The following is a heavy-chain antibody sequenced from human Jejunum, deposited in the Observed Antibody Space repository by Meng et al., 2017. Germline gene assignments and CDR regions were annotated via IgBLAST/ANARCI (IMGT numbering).Heavy chain of an antibody. Sequence: SETLSLTCIVSGDSISTYYWSWIRQPPGKGLEWIGHIDSSGNTRYNPSLKSRVTISVDTSKNQFSLILTSVTAADTAVYYCVRGPDKAKSAYWGPGTLVTVSS. CDR3: VRGPDKAKSAY. CDR2: IDSSGNT. D-gene: IGHD5-18*01. CDR1: GDSISTYY. V-gene: IGHV4-59*01. J-gene: IGHJ4*02.